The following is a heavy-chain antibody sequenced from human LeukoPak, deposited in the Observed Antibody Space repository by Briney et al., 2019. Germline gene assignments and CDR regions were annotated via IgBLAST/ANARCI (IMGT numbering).Heavy chain of an antibody. V-gene: IGHV2-5*02. CDR3: AHSARLAERRFDYFDY. CDR1: GFSLSTSGVG. CDR2: IYWDDDR. D-gene: IGHD1-1*01. J-gene: IGHJ4*02. Sequence: SGPTLVNPTQALTLTCTFSGFSLSTSGVGVGWIRQPPGKALEWLALIYWDDDRRYSPSLKSRLTITKDTSKNQVVLTMTNMDPVDTATYYCAHSARLAERRFDYFDYWGQGTLVTVSS.